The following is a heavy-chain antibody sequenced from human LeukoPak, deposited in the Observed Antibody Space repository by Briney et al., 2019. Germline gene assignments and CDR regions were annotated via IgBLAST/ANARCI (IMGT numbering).Heavy chain of an antibody. CDR2: ISSSSSYI. CDR1: GFTLSSYS. D-gene: IGHD6-19*01. Sequence: GGSLRLSCAASGFTLSSYSMNWVRQAPGKGLEWVSSISSSSSYIYYADSVKGRFTISRDNAKNSLYLQMNSLRAEDTAVYYCARSRDGSSGWYAYFDYWGQGTLVTVSS. V-gene: IGHV3-21*01. J-gene: IGHJ4*02. CDR3: ARSRDGSSGWYAYFDY.